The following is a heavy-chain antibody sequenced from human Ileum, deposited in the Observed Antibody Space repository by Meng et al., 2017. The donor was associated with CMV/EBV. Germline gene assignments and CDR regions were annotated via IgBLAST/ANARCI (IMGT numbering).Heavy chain of an antibody. CDR3: ATLYYYDHSGYLPLDY. D-gene: IGHD3-22*01. Sequence: QVQLVTSGAEVKKPGAYVKVSCKASGYSITRYHVHWVRRAPGQGLEWMGWINPKIGGIKYAQKFQGRVSMTWDTSISTAYMELSRLRSDDTAVYYCATLYYYDHSGYLPLDYWGQGTLVTVSS. J-gene: IGHJ4*02. CDR1: GYSITRYH. V-gene: IGHV1-2*02. CDR2: INPKIGGI.